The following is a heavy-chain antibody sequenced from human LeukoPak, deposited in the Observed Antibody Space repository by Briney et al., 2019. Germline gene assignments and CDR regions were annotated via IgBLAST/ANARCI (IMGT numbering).Heavy chain of an antibody. D-gene: IGHD4-17*01. CDR3: ARKSGNDYGEGFDI. CDR1: GFTFNSYS. J-gene: IGHJ3*02. V-gene: IGHV3-21*01. CDR2: FGTRSSSI. Sequence: PGGSLKLSCAASGFTFNSYSMNWVRQAPGKGLEWVSSFGTRSSSIYYGDSVRGRFTISRDNAKNSLYLQMNSLRAEDTAVYYCARKSGNDYGEGFDIWGQGTMVTVSS.